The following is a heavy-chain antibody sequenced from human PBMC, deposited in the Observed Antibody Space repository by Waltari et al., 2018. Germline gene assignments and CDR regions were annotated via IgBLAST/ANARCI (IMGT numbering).Heavy chain of an antibody. CDR2: FYNGNT. CDR3: ARHASKRLL. J-gene: IGHJ4*02. CDR1: GGSINSDAYY. D-gene: IGHD5-18*01. Sequence: QLQLQESGPGLVKPSETLSLTCTVSGGSINSDAYYWGWIRQPPGKGLEWIGSFYNGNTYYNTSLTSRVTISVDTSKNQVPLKLRSVTAADTAVYYCARHASKRLLWGQGTLVTVSA. V-gene: IGHV4-39*01.